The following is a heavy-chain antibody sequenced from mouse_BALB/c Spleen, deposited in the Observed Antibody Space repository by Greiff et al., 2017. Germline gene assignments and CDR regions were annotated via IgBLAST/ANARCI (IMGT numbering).Heavy chain of an antibody. CDR3: AREEDYFDY. V-gene: IGHV5-6-3*01. Sequence: EVMLVDSGGGLVQPGGSLKLSCAASGFTFSSYGMSWVRQTPDKRLELVATINSNGGSTYYPDSVKGRFTISRDNAKNTLYLQMSSLKSEDTAMYYCAREEDYFDYWGQGTTLTVSS. CDR2: INSNGGST. J-gene: IGHJ2*01. CDR1: GFTFSSYG.